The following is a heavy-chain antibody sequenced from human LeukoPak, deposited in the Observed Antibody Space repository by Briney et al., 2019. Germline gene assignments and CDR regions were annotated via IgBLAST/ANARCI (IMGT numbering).Heavy chain of an antibody. J-gene: IGHJ4*02. CDR2: ISYDGSNK. V-gene: IGHV3-30-3*01. CDR3: AREAVYDSSGYCYFDY. CDR1: GFTFSSYA. D-gene: IGHD3-22*01. Sequence: GRSLRLSCAASGFTFSSYAMHWVRQAPGKGLEWVAVISYDGSNKYYADSVKGRFTISRDNSKNTLYLQMNSLRAEDTAVYYCAREAVYDSSGYCYFDYWGQGTLVTVSS.